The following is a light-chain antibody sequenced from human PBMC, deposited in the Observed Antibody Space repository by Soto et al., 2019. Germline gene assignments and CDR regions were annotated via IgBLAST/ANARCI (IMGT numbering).Light chain of an antibody. Sequence: EIVLTHSPGTLSLSPGERATLSCRASQSVSSSYLAWYQQKPGQAPRLLIYGASSRATGIPDRFSGSGSGTDFTLTISRLEPEDFAVYHCQQYGPSPALTFGGGTKVEIK. V-gene: IGKV3-20*01. J-gene: IGKJ4*01. CDR2: GAS. CDR3: QQYGPSPALT. CDR1: QSVSSSY.